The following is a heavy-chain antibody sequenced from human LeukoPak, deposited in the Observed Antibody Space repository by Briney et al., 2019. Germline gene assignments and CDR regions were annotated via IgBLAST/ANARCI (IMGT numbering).Heavy chain of an antibody. CDR1: GFTFSGSA. V-gene: IGHV3-73*01. CDR2: IRSKANSYAT. J-gene: IGHJ5*02. CDR3: TSPEMSDDYGDYEWFDP. D-gene: IGHD4-17*01. Sequence: GGSLRLSCAASGFTFSGSAMHWVRQASGKGLEWVGRIRSKANSYATAYAASVKGRFTISRDDSKNTAYLQMNSLKTEDTAVYYCTSPEMSDDYGDYEWFDPWGQGTVVTVSS.